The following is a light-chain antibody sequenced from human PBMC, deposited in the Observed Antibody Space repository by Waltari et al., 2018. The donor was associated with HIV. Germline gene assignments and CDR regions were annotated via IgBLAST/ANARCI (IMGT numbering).Light chain of an antibody. J-gene: IGKJ3*01. V-gene: IGKV1-39*01. CDR3: QQSYSSPLT. Sequence: DIQLTQSPSSLPASVGDRVTIACRASQTISTYLNWYQQKPGKAPKLLISAASSLQSGVPSRFSGSASGTDFTLTINSLQPEDYATYYCQQSYSSPLTFGPGTKVDIK. CDR2: AAS. CDR1: QTISTY.